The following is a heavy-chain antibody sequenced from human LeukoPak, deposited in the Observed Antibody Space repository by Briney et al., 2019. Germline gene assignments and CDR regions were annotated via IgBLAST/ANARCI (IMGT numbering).Heavy chain of an antibody. D-gene: IGHD2-15*01. J-gene: IGHJ4*02. V-gene: IGHV3-20*04. CDR2: INWNGGST. CDR1: GFTFDDYG. CDR3: ASLGYCSGGSCLNFGY. Sequence: PGGSLRLSCAASGFTFDDYGMSWVRQAPGKGLEWVSGINWNGGSTGYADSVKGRFTISRDNAKNSLYLQMNSLRAEDTALYYCASLGYCSGGSCLNFGYWGQGTLVTVSS.